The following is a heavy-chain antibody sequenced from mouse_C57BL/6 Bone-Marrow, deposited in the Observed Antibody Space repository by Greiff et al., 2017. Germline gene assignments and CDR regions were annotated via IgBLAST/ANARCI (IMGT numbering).Heavy chain of an antibody. Sequence: QVQLQQPGAELVKPGASVKLSCKASGYTFTSYWMHWVKQRPGQGLEWIGMIHPNSGSTNYNEKFKSKATLTVDKSSSTAYMQLSSLTSEDSAVYYCARSGYGSNLDDWGQGTTLTVSS. D-gene: IGHD1-1*01. CDR2: IHPNSGST. CDR1: GYTFTSYW. V-gene: IGHV1-64*01. J-gene: IGHJ2*01. CDR3: ARSGYGSNLDD.